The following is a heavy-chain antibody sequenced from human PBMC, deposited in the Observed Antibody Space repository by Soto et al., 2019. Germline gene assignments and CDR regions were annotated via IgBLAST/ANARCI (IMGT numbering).Heavy chain of an antibody. J-gene: IGHJ6*02. CDR1: GYSFTSYW. CDR2: IDPSDSYT. D-gene: IGHD1-26*01. Sequence: PGESLKISCKGSGYSFTSYWISRVRQMPGKGLEWMGRIDPSDSYTNYSPSFQGHVTISADKSISTAYLQWSSLKASDTAMYYCASHNSRDYYYGMDVWGQGTTVTVSS. CDR3: ASHNSRDYYYGMDV. V-gene: IGHV5-10-1*01.